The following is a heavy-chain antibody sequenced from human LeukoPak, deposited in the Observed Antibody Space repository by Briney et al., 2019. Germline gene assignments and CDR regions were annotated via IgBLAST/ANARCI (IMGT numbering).Heavy chain of an antibody. J-gene: IGHJ4*02. CDR1: GFTFSSYA. CDR2: ILYDGSNK. V-gene: IGHV3-30*04. CDR3: AKDFQWVAVSGTLDY. D-gene: IGHD6-19*01. Sequence: GGSLRLSCAASGFTFSSYAMHWVRQAPGKGLEWVAVILYDGSNKYYADSVKGRFTISRDNTKNTLYLQMNSLRAEDTAVYYCAKDFQWVAVSGTLDYWGQGTLVTVSS.